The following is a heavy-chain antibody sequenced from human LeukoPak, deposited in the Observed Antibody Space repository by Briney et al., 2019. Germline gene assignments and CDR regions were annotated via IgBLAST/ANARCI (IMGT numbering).Heavy chain of an antibody. J-gene: IGHJ4*02. CDR1: GYSLSRGYY. V-gene: IGHV4-38-2*01. Sequence: SETLSLTCAVSGYSLSRGYYWGWIRPPPGKGLEWIGRIYHSGSTYYNPSLKSRVTISVDTSKNQFSLKLSSVTAADTAVYYCARVTTDYFDYWGQGTLVTVSS. CDR2: IYHSGST. D-gene: IGHD4-17*01. CDR3: ARVTTDYFDY.